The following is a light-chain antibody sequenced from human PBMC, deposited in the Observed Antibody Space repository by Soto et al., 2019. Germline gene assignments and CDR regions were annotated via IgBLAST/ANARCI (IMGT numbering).Light chain of an antibody. J-gene: IGKJ3*01. CDR1: QSVTNNF. Sequence: IVLTQSPGTLSLSPGERATLSCGASQSVTNNFLAWYQQKPGQARRLLIYGASSRATGVPDRFSGSGSGTDFTLTISRLEPGDFAVYYCQQYGTPPVTFGPGTKVDIK. CDR3: QQYGTPPVT. CDR2: GAS. V-gene: IGKV3-20*01.